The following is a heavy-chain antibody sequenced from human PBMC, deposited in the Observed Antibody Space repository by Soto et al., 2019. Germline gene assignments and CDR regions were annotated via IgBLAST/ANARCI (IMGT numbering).Heavy chain of an antibody. D-gene: IGHD5-12*01. CDR3: ARDQRWLQFVYYYYGMDV. CDR1: GYTFTSYG. CDR2: ISAYNGNT. V-gene: IGHV1-18*04. J-gene: IGHJ6*02. Sequence: ASVKVSCKASGYTFTSYGISRVRQAPGQGLEWMGWISAYNGNTNYAQKLQGRVTMTTDTSTSTAYMELRSLRSDDTAVYYCARDQRWLQFVYYYYGMDVWGQGTTVTVSS.